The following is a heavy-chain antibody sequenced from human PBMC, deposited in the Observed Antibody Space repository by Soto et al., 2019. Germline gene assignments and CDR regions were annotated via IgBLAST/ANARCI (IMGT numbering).Heavy chain of an antibody. D-gene: IGHD6-13*01. CDR3: ASAQSTWGSTWYFEY. CDR1: GDSVSSNSAA. CDR2: TYYRCKWYN. Sequence: SQTLSLTCAISGDSVSSNSAAWNWIRQSPSRGLEWLGRTYYRCKWYNDYALSVKSRITVNPATSKNQFSLQLNSVTPEDTAVYYCASAQSTWGSTWYFEYWPQGKXVTVSS. J-gene: IGHJ4*02. V-gene: IGHV6-1*01.